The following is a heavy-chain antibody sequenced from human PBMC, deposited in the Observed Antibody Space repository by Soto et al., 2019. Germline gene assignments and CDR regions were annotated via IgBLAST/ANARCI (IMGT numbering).Heavy chain of an antibody. CDR1: GYTFTSYG. CDR2: ISPYNGNT. J-gene: IGHJ6*02. Sequence: ASVKVSCKASGYTFTSYGISWVRQAPGQGLEWMGWISPYNGNTNYAQKHQGRVTMTTDTSTSTAYMDLRSLRSDDTAVYYCARGIGGWFGVAYYYGMDVWGQGTTVTVSS. D-gene: IGHD3-10*01. CDR3: ARGIGGWFGVAYYYGMDV. V-gene: IGHV1-18*01.